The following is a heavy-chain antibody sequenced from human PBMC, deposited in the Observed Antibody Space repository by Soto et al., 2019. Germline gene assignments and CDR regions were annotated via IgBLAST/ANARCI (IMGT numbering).Heavy chain of an antibody. CDR3: AKSFGRIYHFDY. CDR1: GGSISSGDYY. CDR2: IYYSGST. J-gene: IGHJ4*02. V-gene: IGHV4-39*01. D-gene: IGHD2-15*01. Sequence: SETLSLTCTVSGGSISSGDYYWGWIRQPPGKGLEWIGYIYYSGSTYYNPSLKSRVSISVDTSKNQFSLNLSSVTAADTAIYYCAKSFGRIYHFDYWGQGTLVTVSS.